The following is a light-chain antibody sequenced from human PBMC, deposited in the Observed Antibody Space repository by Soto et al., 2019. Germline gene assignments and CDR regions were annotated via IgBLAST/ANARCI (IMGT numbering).Light chain of an antibody. V-gene: IGKV1-39*01. Sequence: DIQMTQNTSSLSGSVADRVTITCRASQSIRRSLNWYQQKPGKAPKLLIYAASSLQSGVPSRFSGSGYGTDFTLTITSLQSEDFAIYYCQQSYSSPRTFGQGTNVDIK. CDR3: QQSYSSPRT. CDR2: AAS. CDR1: QSIRRS. J-gene: IGKJ1*01.